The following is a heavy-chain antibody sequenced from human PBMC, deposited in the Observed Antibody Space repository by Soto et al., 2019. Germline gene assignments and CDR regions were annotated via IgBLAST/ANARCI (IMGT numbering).Heavy chain of an antibody. CDR2: IYYSGGT. Sequence: SETLSLPCTVSGGSLSSYYWSWIRQPPGKGLEWIGYIYYSGGTNYNPPLKSRVTISVDKSKNQFSLKLSSVTAADTAVDYCARRIQLTEISIDFWGQGTLVTVSS. V-gene: IGHV4-59*01. CDR3: ARRIQLTEISIDF. D-gene: IGHD2-2*01. CDR1: GGSLSSYY. J-gene: IGHJ4*02.